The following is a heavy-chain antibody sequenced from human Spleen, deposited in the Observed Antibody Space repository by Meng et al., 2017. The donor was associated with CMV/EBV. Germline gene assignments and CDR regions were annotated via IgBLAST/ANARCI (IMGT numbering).Heavy chain of an antibody. V-gene: IGHV4-39*01. D-gene: IGHD5-12*01. CDR1: GGSFSISSYY. Sequence: GSLRLSCTVSGGSFSISSYYWGWIRQPPGKGLEWIGDIYYSGSTYYNPSLKSRVTISVDTPKNQFSLKLTSVTAADTAVYYCARGSWVYSDDDETTGLDYWGPGTLVTVSS. CDR3: ARGSWVYSDDDETTGLDY. J-gene: IGHJ4*02. CDR2: IYYSGST.